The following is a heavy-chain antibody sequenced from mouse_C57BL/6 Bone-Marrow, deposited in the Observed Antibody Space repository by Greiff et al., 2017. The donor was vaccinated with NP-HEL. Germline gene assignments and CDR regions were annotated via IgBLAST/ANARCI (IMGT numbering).Heavy chain of an antibody. CDR2: INPGSGGT. CDR3: ARGDWYAMDY. Sequence: VQVVESGAELVRPGTSVKVSCKASGYAFTNYLIEWVKQRPGQGLEWIGVINPGSGGTNYNEKFKGKATLTADKSSSTAYMQLSSLTSEDSAVYFCARGDWYAMDYWGQGTSVTVSS. D-gene: IGHD3-3*01. CDR1: GYAFTNYL. J-gene: IGHJ4*01. V-gene: IGHV1-54*01.